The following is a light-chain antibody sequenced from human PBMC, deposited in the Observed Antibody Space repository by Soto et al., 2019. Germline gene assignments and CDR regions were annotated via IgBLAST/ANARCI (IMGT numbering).Light chain of an antibody. CDR2: EGN. CDR1: SSDFGNYNL. V-gene: IGLV2-23*01. CDR3: CSFTSSNTHV. Sequence: QSALTQPASVSGSPGQSITISCTGTSSDFGNYNLVSWYQQHPGKVPKLILFEGNKRPSGVSGRFSGSKSGNTASLTISGLQAEDEADYYCCSFTSSNTHVFGTGTKVTVL. J-gene: IGLJ1*01.